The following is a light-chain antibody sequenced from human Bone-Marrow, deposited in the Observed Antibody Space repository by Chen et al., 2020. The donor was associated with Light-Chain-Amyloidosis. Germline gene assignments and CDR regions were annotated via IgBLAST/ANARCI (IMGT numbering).Light chain of an antibody. CDR2: ENN. CDR3: ATWDSSLTVWM. J-gene: IGLJ3*02. Sequence: QSVLTQPPSVSAAPGQKVTNSGPGSNSNIGINYVSWYQQLPGTSPKLLIYENNQRPSEIPDRFSGSKSGTSATLGVAGLQAGDEADYYCATWDSSLTVWMFGGGTKLTVL. CDR1: NSNIGINY. V-gene: IGLV1-51*02.